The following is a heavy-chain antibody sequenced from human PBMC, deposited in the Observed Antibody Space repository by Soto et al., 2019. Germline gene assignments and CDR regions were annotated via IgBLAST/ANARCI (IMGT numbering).Heavy chain of an antibody. J-gene: IGHJ3*02. CDR1: GFTFSDYY. Sequence: LRLSCAASGFTFSDYYMSWIRQAPGKGLEWVSYISSSSSYTNYADSVKGRFSISRDNAKNSLYLQMNSLRAEDTAVYYCARDADILTGSDAFDIWGQGTMVTVSS. CDR2: ISSSSSYT. CDR3: ARDADILTGSDAFDI. V-gene: IGHV3-11*05. D-gene: IGHD3-9*01.